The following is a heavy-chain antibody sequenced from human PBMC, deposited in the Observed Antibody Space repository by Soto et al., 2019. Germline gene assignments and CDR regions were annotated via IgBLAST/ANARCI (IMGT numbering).Heavy chain of an antibody. Sequence: EVQLVESGGGLVQLGGSLRLSCAASGFTFSSYWMSWVRQAPGKGLEWVANIKQDGSEKYYVDSVKGRFTISRDNAKNSLYLQMNSLRAEDTAVYYCARSHRIVGAKDDAFDIWGQGTMVTVSS. V-gene: IGHV3-7*01. D-gene: IGHD1-26*01. CDR2: IKQDGSEK. CDR1: GFTFSSYW. J-gene: IGHJ3*02. CDR3: ARSHRIVGAKDDAFDI.